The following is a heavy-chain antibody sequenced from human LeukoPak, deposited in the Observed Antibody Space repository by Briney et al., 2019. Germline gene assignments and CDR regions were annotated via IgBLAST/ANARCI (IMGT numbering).Heavy chain of an antibody. CDR1: GFTFGSYA. CDR2: TSYDGKNT. J-gene: IGHJ4*02. D-gene: IGHD3-22*01. CDR3: ARVSYDSSGYDY. Sequence: PGGSLRLSCAASGFTFGSYAMHWVRQGPGKGLEWVTFTSYDGKNTHYADSVKGRFTISRENAKNSLYLQMNSLRAGDTAVYYCARVSYDSSGYDYWGQGTLVTVSS. V-gene: IGHV3-30*14.